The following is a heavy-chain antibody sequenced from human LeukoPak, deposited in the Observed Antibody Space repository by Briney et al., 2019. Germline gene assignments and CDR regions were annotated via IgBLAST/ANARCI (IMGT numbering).Heavy chain of an antibody. CDR1: GATLNIGHA. CDR3: SPCGHAYDWFGP. CDR2: LIPFLGEV. Sequence: SVKVSCKAFGATLNIGHAFIWARQAPARGLQWMGRLIPFLGEVNYAQNFQGRVSFTADKSTATMYMEMKSLRLDDTAIYYCSPCGHAYDWFGPWGQGTLVTVYS. J-gene: IGHJ5*02. D-gene: IGHD5-12*01. V-gene: IGHV1-69*04.